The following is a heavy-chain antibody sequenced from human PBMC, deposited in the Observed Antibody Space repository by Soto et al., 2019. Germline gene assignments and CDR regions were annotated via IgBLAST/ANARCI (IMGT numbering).Heavy chain of an antibody. D-gene: IGHD1-1*01. CDR2: ISGGGCST. CDR3: AKGGCSATNCRGFDY. V-gene: IGHV3-23*01. CDR1: GFPFSDYA. J-gene: IGHJ4*02. Sequence: EVVLLESGGGLVQPGGSLSLSCPASGFPFSDYAICWVRQAPGKGLEWVSSISGGGCSTYYADSVAGRFPISRDNSKNPLYLQMFSLRAEDTAVYYSAKGGCSATNCRGFDYWGQGTLVTASS.